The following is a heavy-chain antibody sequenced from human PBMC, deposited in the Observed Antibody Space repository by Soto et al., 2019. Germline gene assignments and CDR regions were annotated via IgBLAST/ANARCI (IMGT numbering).Heavy chain of an antibody. CDR2: IYYSGST. J-gene: IGHJ5*02. CDR1: GGSISSYY. D-gene: IGHD2-15*01. V-gene: IGHV4-59*01. CDR3: ARDGLGYCSGGSCPIGWFDP. Sequence: QVQLQESGPGLVKPSETLSLTCTVSGGSISSYYWSWIRQPPGKGLEWIGYIYYSGSTNYNPSLKSRVTISVDTSKNQFSLKLSSVTAADTAVYYCARDGLGYCSGGSCPIGWFDPWGQGTLVTVSS.